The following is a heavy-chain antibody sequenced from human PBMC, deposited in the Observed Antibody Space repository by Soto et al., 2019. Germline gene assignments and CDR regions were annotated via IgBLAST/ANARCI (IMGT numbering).Heavy chain of an antibody. CDR3: ARENCGGDCYPDY. V-gene: IGHV1-69*13. J-gene: IGHJ4*02. D-gene: IGHD2-21*02. Sequence: GASVKVSCKASGGTFSSYAISWVRQAPGQGLEWMGGIIPIFGTANYAQKFQGRVTITADESTSTAYMELSSLRSEDTAVYYCARENCGGDCYPDYWGQGTLVTVSS. CDR1: GGTFSSYA. CDR2: IIPIFGTA.